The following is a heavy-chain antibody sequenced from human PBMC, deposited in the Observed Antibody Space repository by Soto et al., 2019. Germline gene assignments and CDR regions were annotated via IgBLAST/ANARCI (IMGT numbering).Heavy chain of an antibody. CDR2: INHSGTI. CDR3: ARSFRGVSLD. V-gene: IGHV4-34*02. J-gene: IGHJ4*02. Sequence: QVQLQQWGPGLLKPSETLSLTCSVNGGSFSYYYWSWIRQSPGKGLEWIGEINHSGTINFNPSLKSRVTISIDTSENQFSLTLRSVTAEDTAIYYCARSFRGVSLDWGQGTLVTVSS. D-gene: IGHD3-10*01. CDR1: GGSFSYYY.